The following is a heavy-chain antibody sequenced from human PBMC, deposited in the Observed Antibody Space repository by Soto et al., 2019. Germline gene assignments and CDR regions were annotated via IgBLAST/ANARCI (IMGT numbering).Heavy chain of an antibody. CDR2: IVVGSGNT. V-gene: IGHV1-58*01. CDR3: AAKGEWELRSAFDI. J-gene: IGHJ3*02. Sequence: ASVKVSCKASGFTFTSSAVQWVRQARGQRLEWIGWIVVGSGNTNYAQKFQERVTITRDMSTSTAYMELSSLRSEDTAVYYCAAKGEWELRSAFDIWGQGTMVTVSS. D-gene: IGHD1-26*01. CDR1: GFTFTSSA.